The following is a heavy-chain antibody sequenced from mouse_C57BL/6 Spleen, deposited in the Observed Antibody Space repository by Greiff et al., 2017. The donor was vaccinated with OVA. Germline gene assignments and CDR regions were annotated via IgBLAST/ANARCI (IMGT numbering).Heavy chain of an antibody. CDR2: IYPGSGNT. V-gene: IGHV1-76*01. CDR1: GYTFTDYY. J-gene: IGHJ2*01. D-gene: IGHD4-1*01. Sequence: QVQLQQSGAELVRPGASVKLPCKASGYTFTDYYINWVKQRPGQGLEWIARIYPGSGNTYYNEKFKGKATLTAEKSSSTAYMQLSSLTSEDAAVYFCARERTGTFDYWGQGTTLTVSS. CDR3: ARERTGTFDY.